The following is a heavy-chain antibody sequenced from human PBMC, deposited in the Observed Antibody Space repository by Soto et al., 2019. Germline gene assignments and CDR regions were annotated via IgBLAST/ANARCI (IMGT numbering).Heavy chain of an antibody. CDR3: ARGFDYRWVY. CDR2: IHHSVGT. CDR1: GGSINTDYW. Sequence: LSLTCAVSGGSINTDYWRSWVRQSPGKGLEWIGEIHHSVGTNYIQSLKSRVTMSLDKSNNQLSLKLSSVTAADTAVYHCARGFDYRWVYWGPGTLVTVSS. V-gene: IGHV4-4*02. D-gene: IGHD3-16*01. J-gene: IGHJ4*02.